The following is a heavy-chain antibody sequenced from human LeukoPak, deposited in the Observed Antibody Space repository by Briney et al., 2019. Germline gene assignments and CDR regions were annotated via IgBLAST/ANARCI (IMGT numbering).Heavy chain of an antibody. Sequence: GGSLRLSCAASGFTFSSYWMSWVRQAPGKGLEWVANIKQDGSEKYYVDSVKGRFTISRDNAKNSLYLQMNSLRAEDTAVYYCARETKMVWFGERGGMDVWGQGTTVTVSS. J-gene: IGHJ6*02. CDR3: ARETKMVWFGERGGMDV. CDR2: IKQDGSEK. V-gene: IGHV3-7*01. D-gene: IGHD3-10*01. CDR1: GFTFSSYW.